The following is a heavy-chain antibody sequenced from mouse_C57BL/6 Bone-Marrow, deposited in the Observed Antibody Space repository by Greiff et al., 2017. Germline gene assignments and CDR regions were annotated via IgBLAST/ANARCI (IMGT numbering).Heavy chain of an antibody. Sequence: EVKVEESGGGLVQPGGSMKLSCAASGFTFRDAWMDWVRQSPEKGLEWVAEIRNNANNHATYYAESVKGRFTISRDDSKSSVYLQMNSLRAEDTGIYYCTAYGSRAGRFANWGQGNLFTASA. J-gene: IGHJ3*01. CDR1: GFTFRDAW. CDR2: IRNNANNHAT. V-gene: IGHV6-6*01. D-gene: IGHD1-1*01. CDR3: TAYGSRAGRFAN.